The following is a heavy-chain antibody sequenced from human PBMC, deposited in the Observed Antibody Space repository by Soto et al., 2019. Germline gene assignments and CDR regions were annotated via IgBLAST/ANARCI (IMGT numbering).Heavy chain of an antibody. CDR2: SYTSWST. D-gene: IGHD3-16*02. J-gene: IGHJ6*02. Sequence: SETLSLTCTVSGGSISSYDWSWIRQPAGKGLEWIGRSYTSWSTNYNPSLKSRVTMSVDTSKNQFSLKLSSVTDADTAVYYCARGEDDYVWGSYRSYYYYGMDVWGQGTTVTVSS. CDR3: ARGEDDYVWGSYRSYYYYGMDV. V-gene: IGHV4-4*07. CDR1: GGSISSYD.